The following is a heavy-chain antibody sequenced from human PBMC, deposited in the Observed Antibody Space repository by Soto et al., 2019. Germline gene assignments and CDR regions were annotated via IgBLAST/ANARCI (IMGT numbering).Heavy chain of an antibody. CDR1: GGAFSGYY. D-gene: IGHD6-6*01. J-gene: IGHJ6*02. Sequence: AETLSLTCAVYGGAFSGYYWSWIRQPPGKGLEWVGEINHSGSTNYNPSLKSRVTISVDTSKNQFSLKLSSVTAADTAVYYCARGGSEQLVLYYYYGMAVWGQGTTVTVS. V-gene: IGHV4-34*01. CDR2: INHSGST. CDR3: ARGGSEQLVLYYYYGMAV.